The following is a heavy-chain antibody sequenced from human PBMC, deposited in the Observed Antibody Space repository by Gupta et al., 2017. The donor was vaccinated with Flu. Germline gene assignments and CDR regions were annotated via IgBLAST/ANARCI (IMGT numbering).Heavy chain of an antibody. CDR1: GGTFISHA. CDR3: ARETIELGGFDY. Sequence: QVQLVQSGAEVKKAGSSVKVSCMASGGTFISHAISWVRQAPGQGLEWMGGIIPIFGTANYAQKFQGRVTITADESTSTAYMELSSLRSEDTAVYYCARETIELGGFDYWGQGTLVTVSS. J-gene: IGHJ4*02. D-gene: IGHD7-27*01. V-gene: IGHV1-69*01. CDR2: IIPIFGTA.